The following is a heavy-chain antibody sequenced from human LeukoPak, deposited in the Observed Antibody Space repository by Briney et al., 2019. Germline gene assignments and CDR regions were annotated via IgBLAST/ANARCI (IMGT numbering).Heavy chain of an antibody. J-gene: IGHJ4*02. Sequence: SETLSLTCTVSGGSIKSVDYYWSWIRQPAGKGLELIGRIYASGSTNYNPSLKSRVTISVDASKNQFSLRLNSVTAADTAVYYCARTFYSNYNGPSVWGQGTLVTVSS. CDR2: IYASGST. CDR1: GGSIKSVDYY. CDR3: ARTFYSNYNGPSV. D-gene: IGHD2-8*01. V-gene: IGHV4-61*02.